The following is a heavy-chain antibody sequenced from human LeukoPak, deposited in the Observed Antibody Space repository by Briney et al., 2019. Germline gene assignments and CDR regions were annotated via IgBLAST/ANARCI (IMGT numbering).Heavy chain of an antibody. CDR2: ISGSGSSR. CDR3: ARVEQQLVRGY. CDR1: GFTFSSYE. V-gene: IGHV3-48*03. Sequence: RGSLRLSCSASGFTFSSYEMNWVRQAPGKGLEWVSYISGSGSSRYYADSVKGRFTISRDNTRNSLYLQMDSLRAEDTALYYCARVEQQLVRGYGGQGTLVTVSS. J-gene: IGHJ4*02. D-gene: IGHD6-13*01.